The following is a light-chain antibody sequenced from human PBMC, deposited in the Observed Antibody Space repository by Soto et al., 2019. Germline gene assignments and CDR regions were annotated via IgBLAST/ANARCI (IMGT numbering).Light chain of an antibody. CDR2: GAS. CDR3: QQYNNWPQGT. J-gene: IGKJ1*01. CDR1: QSVSSN. V-gene: IGKV3-15*01. Sequence: EIVMAQSPATLSVSPGERATLSCRASQSVSSNLAWYQQKPGQAPRLLIYGASTRATGIPARFSGSGSGTEFTITISSLQSEDFAVYYCQQYNNWPQGTFGQGTKVEIK.